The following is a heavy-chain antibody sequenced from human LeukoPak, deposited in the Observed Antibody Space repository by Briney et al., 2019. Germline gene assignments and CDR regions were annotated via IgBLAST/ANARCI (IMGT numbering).Heavy chain of an antibody. V-gene: IGHV3-23*01. D-gene: IGHD6-19*01. Sequence: GALRLSCEASGFTFCSYAMYWVRPAPGEGLEWVAGIFGSGGSAHYADSAKGRFTISRDNSKNTVYLQINSLRAEDTAVYYCGKTTTGYSSGQKPAWPVDYWGQGTLVTVSS. CDR1: GFTFCSYA. CDR3: GKTTTGYSSGQKPAWPVDY. J-gene: IGHJ4*02. CDR2: IFGSGGSA.